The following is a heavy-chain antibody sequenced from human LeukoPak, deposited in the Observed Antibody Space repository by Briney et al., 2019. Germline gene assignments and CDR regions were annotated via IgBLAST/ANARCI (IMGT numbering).Heavy chain of an antibody. V-gene: IGHV3-53*01. J-gene: IGHJ6*02. CDR2: IYSGGST. CDR1: GFTVSSNY. CDR3: ARDGSYYGMDV. Sequence: GGSLRLSCAASGFTVSSNYMSWVRQAPGKGLEWVSVIYSGGSTYYADSVKGRFTISRDNSKNTLYLQTNSLRAEDTAVYYCARDGSYYGMDVWGQGTTVTVSS.